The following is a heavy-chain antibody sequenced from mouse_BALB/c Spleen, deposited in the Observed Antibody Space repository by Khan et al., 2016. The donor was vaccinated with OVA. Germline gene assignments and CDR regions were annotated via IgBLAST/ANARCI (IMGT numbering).Heavy chain of an antibody. V-gene: IGHV1-4*01. D-gene: IGHD2-14*01. CDR1: GYTFTSYT. CDR2: INPSNGYT. Sequence: QVQLQQSGAELARPGASVKMSCKASGYTFTSYTIHWIKKRPGQGLEWIGYINPSNGYTNYNQKFKDKATLTTDKSSTTAYLQLSSLTSDDSAVHNCVRDGAYHRNDGWFAYWGQGTLVTVST. J-gene: IGHJ3*01. CDR3: VRDGAYHRNDGWFAY.